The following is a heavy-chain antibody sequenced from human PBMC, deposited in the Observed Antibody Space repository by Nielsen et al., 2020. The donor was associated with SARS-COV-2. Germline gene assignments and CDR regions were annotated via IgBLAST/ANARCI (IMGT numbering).Heavy chain of an antibody. D-gene: IGHD3-10*01. CDR2: ISHDGSHN. CDR1: GFTFSTYG. Sequence: GGSLRLSCAASGFTFSTYGMNWVRQAPGKGLEWVAVISHDGSHNNYADSVKGRFTISRDNSKDTLFLQMNSLRAEDTAVYYCAKDTRSGLVRGVITDYWCQGTLVTVSS. J-gene: IGHJ4*02. V-gene: IGHV3-30*18. CDR3: AKDTRSGLVRGVITDY.